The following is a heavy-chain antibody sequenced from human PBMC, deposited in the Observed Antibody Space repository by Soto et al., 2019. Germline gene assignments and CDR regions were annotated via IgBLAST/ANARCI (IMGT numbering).Heavy chain of an antibody. CDR1: GGTFSSYA. D-gene: IGHD2-15*01. CDR3: ARGDIVVVVAATPGGWFDP. CDR2: IIPIFGTA. Sequence: QVQLVQSGAEVKKPGSSVKVSCKASGGTFSSYAISWVRQAPGQGLEWMGGIIPIFGTANYAQKFQGRVTITADESTSTGYMGVSSLRSEDKAVYYCARGDIVVVVAATPGGWFDPWGQGTLVTVSS. V-gene: IGHV1-69*01. J-gene: IGHJ5*02.